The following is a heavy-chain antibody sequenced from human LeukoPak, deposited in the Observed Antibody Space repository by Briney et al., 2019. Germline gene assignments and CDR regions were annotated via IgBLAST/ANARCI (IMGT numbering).Heavy chain of an antibody. CDR2: IYPGDSDT. D-gene: IGHD3-10*01. V-gene: IGHV5-51*01. J-gene: IGHJ1*01. CDR3: ARGRDMVRGVPEYFQH. Sequence: GESLKISCKGSGYSFTSYWIGWVRQMPGKGLEWMGIIYPGDSDTRCSPSFQGQVTISADKSISTAYLQWSSVKASDTAMYYCARGRDMVRGVPEYFQHWGQGTLVTVSS. CDR1: GYSFTSYW.